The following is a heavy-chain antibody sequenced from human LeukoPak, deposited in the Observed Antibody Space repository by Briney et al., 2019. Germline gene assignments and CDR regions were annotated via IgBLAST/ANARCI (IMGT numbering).Heavy chain of an antibody. V-gene: IGHV1-2*02. Sequence: ASVKVSCKASGYTFTGYYMHWVRQAPGQGLEWMGWINPNSGGTNYAQKFQGRVTMTRDTSTSTAYMELSSLRSEDTAVYYCARAPSIAEGRDWGQGTLVTVSS. D-gene: IGHD6-6*01. CDR1: GYTFTGYY. CDR2: INPNSGGT. CDR3: ARAPSIAEGRD. J-gene: IGHJ4*02.